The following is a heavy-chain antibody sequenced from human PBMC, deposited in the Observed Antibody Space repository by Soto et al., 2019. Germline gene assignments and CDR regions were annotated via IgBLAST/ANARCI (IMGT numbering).Heavy chain of an antibody. J-gene: IGHJ6*02. CDR2: IYYSGST. Sequence: PSETLSLTCTVSGGSISSGDYYWSWIRQPPGKGLEWIGYIYYSGSTYYNPSLKSRVTISVDTSKNQFSLKLSSVTAADTAVYYCARAVHNLEYYYGMDVWGQGTTVTVSS. D-gene: IGHD1-1*01. CDR3: ARAVHNLEYYYGMDV. V-gene: IGHV4-30-4*01. CDR1: GGSISSGDYY.